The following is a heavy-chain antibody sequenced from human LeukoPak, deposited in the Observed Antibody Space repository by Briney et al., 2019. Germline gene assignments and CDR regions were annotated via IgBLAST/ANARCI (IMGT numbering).Heavy chain of an antibody. CDR1: GGSISSYY. Sequence: SETLSLTCTVSGGSISSYYWSWIQQPPGKGLEWIGYIYYSGSTNYNPSLKSRVTISVDTSKNQFSLKLSSVTAADTAVYYCARGNYDSSGYLIRWFDPWAREPWSPSPQ. CDR2: IYYSGST. V-gene: IGHV4-59*01. CDR3: ARGNYDSSGYLIRWFDP. D-gene: IGHD3-22*01. J-gene: IGHJ5*02.